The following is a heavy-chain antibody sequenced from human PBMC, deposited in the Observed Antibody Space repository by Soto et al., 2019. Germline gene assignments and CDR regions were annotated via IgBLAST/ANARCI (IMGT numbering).Heavy chain of an antibody. CDR3: ARDIQLWSTTAGWFDP. J-gene: IGHJ5*02. Sequence: QVQLVQSGAEVKKPGSSVKVSCKASGGTFSSYAISWVRQAPGQGLEWMGGIIPIFGTANYAQKFQGRVPTSADESKSTAYLELSSLGSEETDAYCCARDIQLWSTTAGWFDPWGQGTLVTVSS. CDR2: IIPIFGTA. V-gene: IGHV1-69*01. CDR1: GGTFSSYA. D-gene: IGHD5-18*01.